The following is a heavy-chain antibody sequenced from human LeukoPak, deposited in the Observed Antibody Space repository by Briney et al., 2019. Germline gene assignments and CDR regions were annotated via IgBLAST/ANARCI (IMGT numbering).Heavy chain of an antibody. D-gene: IGHD2-15*01. CDR3: ARELGYCSGGSCYRSPFDY. J-gene: IGHJ4*02. Sequence: KPSGTLSLTCTVSGGSISSYYWSWIRQPAGKGLEWIGRIYTSGSTNYNPSLKSRVTMSVDTSKNQFSLKLSSVTAADTAVYYCARELGYCSGGSCYRSPFDYWGQGTLVTVSS. CDR2: IYTSGST. V-gene: IGHV4-4*07. CDR1: GGSISSYY.